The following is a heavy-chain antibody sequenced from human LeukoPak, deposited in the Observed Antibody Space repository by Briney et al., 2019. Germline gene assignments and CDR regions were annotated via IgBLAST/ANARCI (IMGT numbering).Heavy chain of an antibody. Sequence: SETLSLTCAVSGGSISSGGYSWSWIRQPPGKGLEWIGYIYHSGSTYYNPSLKSRVTISVDTSKNQFSLKLSSVTAADTAVYYCARHSSGGSYLDWFDPWGQGTLVTVSS. CDR1: GGSISSGGYS. D-gene: IGHD2-15*01. CDR3: ARHSSGGSYLDWFDP. CDR2: IYHSGST. V-gene: IGHV4-30-2*01. J-gene: IGHJ5*02.